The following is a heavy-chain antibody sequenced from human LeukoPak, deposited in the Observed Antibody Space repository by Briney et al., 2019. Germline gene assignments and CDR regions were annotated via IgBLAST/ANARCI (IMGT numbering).Heavy chain of an antibody. Sequence: ASVTVSRTASVYTFTVPYMHWVRQAPGQGPGWMGWINPKSGVANYAQTRQGRVTMTRDTSISTVYMELSRLTTEDTAVYFCARALRYDDSNGYNAYWGQGTLVTVSS. J-gene: IGHJ4*02. CDR2: INPKSGVA. D-gene: IGHD3-22*01. CDR1: VYTFTVPY. CDR3: ARALRYDDSNGYNAY. V-gene: IGHV1-2*02.